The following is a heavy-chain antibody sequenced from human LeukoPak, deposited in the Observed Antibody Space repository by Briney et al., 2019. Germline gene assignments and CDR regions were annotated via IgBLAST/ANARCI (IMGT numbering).Heavy chain of an antibody. Sequence: SVKVSCKASGGTFSSYAISWVRQAPGRGLEWMGGIIPIFGIANYAQKFQGRVTITADKSTSTAYMELSSLRSEDTAVYYCAREQQLDYYYYYGMDVWGQGTTVTVSS. CDR1: GGTFSSYA. CDR3: AREQQLDYYYYYGMDV. D-gene: IGHD6-13*01. V-gene: IGHV1-69*10. CDR2: IIPIFGIA. J-gene: IGHJ6*02.